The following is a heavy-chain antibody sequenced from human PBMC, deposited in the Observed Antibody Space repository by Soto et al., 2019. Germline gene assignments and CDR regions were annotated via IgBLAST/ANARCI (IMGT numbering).Heavy chain of an antibody. CDR3: ARQGSNGAYYYYGMDV. Sequence: PGESLKISCQGSGYRFSSYWIAWVRQMPGKGLEWMGIIYPGDSDAIYSPSFQGQVTSSVDKSTSTAYLQWSSLKASDTAMYYCARQGSNGAYYYYGMDVWGQGTTVTVS. CDR2: IYPGDSDA. V-gene: IGHV5-51*01. J-gene: IGHJ6*02. CDR1: GYRFSSYW. D-gene: IGHD2-8*01.